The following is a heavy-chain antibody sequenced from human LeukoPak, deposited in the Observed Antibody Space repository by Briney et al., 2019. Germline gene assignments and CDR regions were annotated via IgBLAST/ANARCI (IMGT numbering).Heavy chain of an antibody. J-gene: IGHJ4*02. CDR2: IYANGST. CDR1: GGSIRSSY. Sequence: SETLSLTCSVSGGSIRSSYWSWIRQPPGQGLEWIGYIYANGSTNCNPSLKSRITLAVDTSKNQFSLKLSSVTAADTAVYYCARQTTIFGQIDYWGQETLVTVSS. D-gene: IGHD3-3*01. CDR3: ARQTTIFGQIDY. V-gene: IGHV4-4*09.